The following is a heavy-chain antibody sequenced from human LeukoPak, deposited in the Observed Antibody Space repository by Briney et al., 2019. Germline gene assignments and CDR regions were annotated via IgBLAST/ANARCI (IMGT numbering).Heavy chain of an antibody. CDR3: ASRGRIGLMVYAPDACDI. CDR2: IYYRVST. J-gene: IGHJ3*02. D-gene: IGHD2-8*01. Sequence: PSQTLSLTCTVSGGSISSSSYYWGWIRQPPGKGLEWIGSIYYRVSTYYNPSLKSRVTISADTSKNQVSLKLSSVAGADPAVYYCASRGRIGLMVYAPDACDIWGQGTMVTVSS. V-gene: IGHV4-39*07. CDR1: GGSISSSSYY.